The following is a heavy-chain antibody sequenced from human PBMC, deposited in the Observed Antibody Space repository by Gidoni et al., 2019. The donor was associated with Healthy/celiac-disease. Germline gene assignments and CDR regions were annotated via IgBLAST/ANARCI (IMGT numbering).Heavy chain of an antibody. V-gene: IGHV4-39*01. D-gene: IGHD3-10*01. J-gene: IGHJ4*02. Sequence: QLQLQASGPGLVKPSETLSLTCTVSGAYISSSSYYWGWIRQPPGKGLEWIGSIYYSGSTYYNPSLKSRVTISVDTSKNQFSLKLSSVTAADTAVYYCARVLLWFGELLPYYFDYWGQGTLVTVSS. CDR3: ARVLLWFGELLPYYFDY. CDR1: GAYISSSSYY. CDR2: IYYSGST.